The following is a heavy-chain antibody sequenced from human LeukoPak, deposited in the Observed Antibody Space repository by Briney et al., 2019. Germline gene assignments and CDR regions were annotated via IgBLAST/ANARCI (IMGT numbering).Heavy chain of an antibody. CDR3: ARGGSANDYGDYGNYAFDI. CDR1: GFTFSSYW. CDR2: IKQDGSEK. Sequence: GGSLRLSCAASGFTFSSYWMSWVRQAPGKGLEWVANIKQDGSEKYYVDSVKGRFTISRDNAKNSLYLQMNSLRAEDTAVYYCARGGSANDYGDYGNYAFDIWGQGTMVTVSS. V-gene: IGHV3-7*01. D-gene: IGHD4-17*01. J-gene: IGHJ3*02.